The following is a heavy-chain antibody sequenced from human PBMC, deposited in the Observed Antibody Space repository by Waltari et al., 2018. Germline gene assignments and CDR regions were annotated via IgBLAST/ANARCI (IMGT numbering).Heavy chain of an antibody. Sequence: QVQLQQWGAGLLKPSETLSLTCAVYGGSFSGYYWSWIRQPPGKGLEWIGEINHSGSTNYNPSLKSRVTISVDTSKNQFSLKLSSVTAADTAVYYCARSRSSKTKKQGWFDPWGQGTLVTVSS. J-gene: IGHJ5*02. CDR3: ARSRSSKTKKQGWFDP. CDR1: GGSFSGYY. CDR2: INHSGST. V-gene: IGHV4-34*01. D-gene: IGHD6-13*01.